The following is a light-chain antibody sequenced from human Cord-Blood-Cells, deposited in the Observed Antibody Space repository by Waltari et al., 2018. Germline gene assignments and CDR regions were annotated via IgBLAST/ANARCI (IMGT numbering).Light chain of an antibody. Sequence: QSALTQPASVSGSPGQSITISCTGTSSDVGGYNYVSWYQQHPGKAPKLMIYDVSKRPSGVSTRFSGSKSGNTASLTISGLQAEDEADYYCSSYTSSPFVFGTGTKVTVL. J-gene: IGLJ1*01. V-gene: IGLV2-14*01. CDR1: SSDVGGYNY. CDR2: DVS. CDR3: SSYTSSPFV.